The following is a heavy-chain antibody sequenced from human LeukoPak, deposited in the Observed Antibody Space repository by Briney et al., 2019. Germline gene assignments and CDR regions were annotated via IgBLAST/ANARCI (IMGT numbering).Heavy chain of an antibody. V-gene: IGHV2-5*02. CDR1: GFSLSISGVG. J-gene: IGHJ4*02. Sequence: ESGPTLVKPTQTLTLTCTFSGFSLSISGVGVGWIRQPPGKALEWLALIYWDDDKRYSPSLKSRLTITKDTSKNQVVLTMTNMDPVDTATYYCARSVQAGTPGAFDYWGQGTLVTLSS. CDR2: IYWDDDK. D-gene: IGHD1-1*01. CDR3: ARSVQAGTPGAFDY.